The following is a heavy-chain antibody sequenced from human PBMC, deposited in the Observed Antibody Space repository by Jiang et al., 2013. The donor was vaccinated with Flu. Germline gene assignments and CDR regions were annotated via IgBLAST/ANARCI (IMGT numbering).Heavy chain of an antibody. J-gene: IGHJ4*02. CDR1: GGSISSYY. Sequence: GSGLVKPSETLSLTCTVSGGSISSYYWSWIRQPPGKGLEWIGYIYYSGSTNYNPSLKSRVTISVDTSKNQFSLKLSSVTAADTAVYYCARQLTSEYYFDYWGQGTLVTVSS. CDR3: ARQLTSEYYFDY. V-gene: IGHV4-59*08. CDR2: IYYSGST. D-gene: IGHD4/OR15-4a*01.